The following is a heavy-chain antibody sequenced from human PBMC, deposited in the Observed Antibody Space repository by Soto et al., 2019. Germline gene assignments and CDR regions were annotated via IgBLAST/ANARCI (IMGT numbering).Heavy chain of an antibody. Sequence: SGATLVNPTETLTLTCTFSGVSLSTSGVGVGWIRQPPGKALERLALIYWDDDERYSPSLKSRLTITKDTSKNQVVLTMTNMDPVDTATYYCAHNLPYRSSWLHWGQGILDTVSS. CDR2: IYWDDDE. CDR3: AHNLPYRSSWLH. D-gene: IGHD6-13*01. V-gene: IGHV2-5*02. CDR1: GVSLSTSGVG. J-gene: IGHJ4*02.